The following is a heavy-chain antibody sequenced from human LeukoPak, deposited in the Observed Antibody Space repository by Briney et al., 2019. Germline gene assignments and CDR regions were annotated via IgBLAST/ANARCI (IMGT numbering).Heavy chain of an antibody. CDR2: IHSSGST. CDR3: VRDLVGWGSLQYYFEY. CDR1: VGSISSYY. J-gene: IGHJ4*02. Sequence: SETLSLTCTVSVGSISSYYWSWIRQPAGQGLEWIGRIHSSGSTDYNPSLKSRVTMSVDTSKNQFSLRLTFVTAADTAVYYCVRDLVGWGSLQYYFEYWGQGTLVTVSS. V-gene: IGHV4-4*07. D-gene: IGHD5-24*01.